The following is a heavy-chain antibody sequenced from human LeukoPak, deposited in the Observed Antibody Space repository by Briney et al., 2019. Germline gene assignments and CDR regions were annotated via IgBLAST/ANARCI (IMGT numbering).Heavy chain of an antibody. V-gene: IGHV1-69*13. CDR2: IIPIFGTA. Sequence: GASVKVSCKASGGTFSSYAISWVRQAPGQGLEWMGGIIPIFGTANYAQKFQGRVTITADESTSTAYMELSSPRSEDTAVYYCARERWSGYDWAGFDPWGQGTLVTVSS. D-gene: IGHD5-12*01. CDR3: ARERWSGYDWAGFDP. CDR1: GGTFSSYA. J-gene: IGHJ5*02.